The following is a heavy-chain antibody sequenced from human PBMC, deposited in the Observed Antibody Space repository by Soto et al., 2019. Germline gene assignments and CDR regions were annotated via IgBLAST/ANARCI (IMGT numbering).Heavy chain of an antibody. CDR2: IYHSGST. J-gene: IGHJ5*02. CDR3: ATVPDR. V-gene: IGHV4-30-2*01. D-gene: IGHD2-2*01. CDR1: GCSISSGGYS. Sequence: QLQLQESGSGLVKPSQTLSLTCAVSGCSISSGGYSWSWIRQPPGKGLEWIGYIYHSGSTYYNPSLQSRVTISVDRSKNQFSLKLSSVPAAATAVYYCATVPDRWGQGTLVTVSS.